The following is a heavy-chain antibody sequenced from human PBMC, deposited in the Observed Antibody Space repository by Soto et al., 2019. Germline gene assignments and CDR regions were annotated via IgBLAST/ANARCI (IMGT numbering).Heavy chain of an antibody. V-gene: IGHV1-18*01. CDR2: ISAYNGDT. Sequence: QVQLVQSGAEVRKPGASVKVSCKASGYTFTSYGISWVRQAPGQGLEWMGWISAYNGDTNYGQKLQGRVTMTTDTSTSTAYMELGSLRSDDTAVYYCARARGRYCSGGSCHVFDYWGQGTLVTVSS. CDR3: ARARGRYCSGGSCHVFDY. CDR1: GYTFTSYG. D-gene: IGHD2-15*01. J-gene: IGHJ4*02.